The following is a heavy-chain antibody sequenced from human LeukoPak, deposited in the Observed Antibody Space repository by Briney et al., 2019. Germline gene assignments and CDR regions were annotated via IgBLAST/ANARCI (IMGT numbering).Heavy chain of an antibody. CDR1: GGSISSYY. CDR3: ARWAYNNYRGEWVIDY. D-gene: IGHD4-4*01. J-gene: IGHJ4*02. Sequence: SETLSLTCTVSGGSISSYYWSWIRQPPGKGLEWIGYIYYSGSTNYNPSLKSRVTISVDTSKNQFSLNLSSVTAADTAVNYCARWAYNNYRGEWVIDYWGQGTLVTVSS. V-gene: IGHV4-59*01. CDR2: IYYSGST.